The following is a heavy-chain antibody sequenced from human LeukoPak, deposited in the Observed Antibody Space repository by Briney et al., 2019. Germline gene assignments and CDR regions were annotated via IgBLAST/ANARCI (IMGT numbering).Heavy chain of an antibody. D-gene: IGHD3-9*01. Sequence: GGSLRLSCAASGFTFSSYAMSWVRQALGKGLEWVSAISGSGGSTYYADSVKGRFTISRDNSKNTLYLQMNSLRAEDTAVYYCAKVQGKLRYFDWTHFDYWGQGTLVTVSS. CDR3: AKVQGKLRYFDWTHFDY. J-gene: IGHJ4*02. V-gene: IGHV3-23*01. CDR2: ISGSGGST. CDR1: GFTFSSYA.